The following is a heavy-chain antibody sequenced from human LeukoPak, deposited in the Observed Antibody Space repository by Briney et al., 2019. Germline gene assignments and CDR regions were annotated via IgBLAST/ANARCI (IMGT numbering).Heavy chain of an antibody. Sequence: GGSLRLSCAASGFTFDDYAMHWVRQAPGKGLEWVSGISWNSGSIGYADSVKGRFTISRDNAKNSLYLQMNSLRAEDTAVYYCAREVRGYYYGSGSLWGDWFDPWGQGTLVTVSS. V-gene: IGHV3-9*01. CDR1: GFTFDDYA. D-gene: IGHD3-10*01. CDR3: AREVRGYYYGSGSLWGDWFDP. J-gene: IGHJ5*02. CDR2: ISWNSGSI.